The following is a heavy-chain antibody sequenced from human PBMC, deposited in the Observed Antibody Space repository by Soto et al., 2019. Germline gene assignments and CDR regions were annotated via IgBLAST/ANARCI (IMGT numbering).Heavy chain of an antibody. CDR1: GFSFENYG. Sequence: QVQMVESGGGVVQHGRSLRLSCAASGFSFENYGMHWVRQAPGRGLEWVAIIWYDGSLQYYAAAVKGRFTISRENSKNTLYLEMNSLRAEDTAVYYCANLWGDGYNLGQDYNGMDVWGQGTTVIVSS. CDR3: ANLWGDGYNLGQDYNGMDV. V-gene: IGHV3-33*06. CDR2: IWYDGSLQ. J-gene: IGHJ6*02. D-gene: IGHD5-12*01.